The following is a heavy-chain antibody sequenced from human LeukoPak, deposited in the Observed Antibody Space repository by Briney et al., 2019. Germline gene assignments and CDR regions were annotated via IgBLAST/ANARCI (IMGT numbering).Heavy chain of an antibody. J-gene: IGHJ4*02. V-gene: IGHV4-4*07. D-gene: IGHD3-22*01. CDR3: ARVRYSDSSVLTRKRSYYFDY. Sequence: TSETLSLTCTVSGGSIRSYYWSWIRQPAGKGLEWIGRIYTSESTNYNPSLKSRVTMSVDTSKNQFSLKLSSVTAADTAVYYCARVRYSDSSVLTRKRSYYFDYWGQGTLVTVSS. CDR2: IYTSEST. CDR1: GGSIRSYY.